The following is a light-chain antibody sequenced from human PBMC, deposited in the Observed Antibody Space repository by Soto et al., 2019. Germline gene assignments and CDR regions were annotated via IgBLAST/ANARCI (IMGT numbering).Light chain of an antibody. CDR2: AAS. CDR3: LQTYTTLLYT. V-gene: IGKV1-39*01. Sequence: DVQMTQSPFFLSAFVGDRIAITCRASQPISGHLNWYQHKPGKAPKLLIRAASILQPGVPSRFRGSGSGTDFTLTISSLVPEDCATYFCLQTYTTLLYTFGQGTYLEI. CDR1: QPISGH. J-gene: IGKJ2*01.